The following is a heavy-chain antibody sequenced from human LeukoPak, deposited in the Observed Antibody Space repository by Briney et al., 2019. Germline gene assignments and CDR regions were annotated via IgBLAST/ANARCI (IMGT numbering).Heavy chain of an antibody. J-gene: IGHJ4*02. CDR1: EFTFSSHA. V-gene: IGHV3-7*03. D-gene: IGHD3-16*01. Sequence: GGSLRLSCVASEFTFSSHAMNWVRQAPGKGLEWVANIKQDGSEKNYVDSVKGRFIISRDNAKNSLYLQMNTLRADDTAVYYCARDGFGTGSNWGQGTLVTVSS. CDR2: IKQDGSEK. CDR3: ARDGFGTGSN.